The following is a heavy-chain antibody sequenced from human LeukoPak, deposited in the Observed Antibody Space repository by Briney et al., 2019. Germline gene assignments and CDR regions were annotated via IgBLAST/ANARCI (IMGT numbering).Heavy chain of an antibody. J-gene: IGHJ4*02. Sequence: GKSLRLSCVASGFTFSSYGMHWVRQAPGKGPEWVAVISYDGSDRYYANFVKGRFTISRDNSKNTLFLQTNSMRPEDTAVYYCAKGVSRGVDPTGLEYWGQGTPVTVSS. CDR3: AKGVSRGVDPTGLEY. D-gene: IGHD1-1*01. V-gene: IGHV3-30*18. CDR1: GFTFSSYG. CDR2: ISYDGSDR.